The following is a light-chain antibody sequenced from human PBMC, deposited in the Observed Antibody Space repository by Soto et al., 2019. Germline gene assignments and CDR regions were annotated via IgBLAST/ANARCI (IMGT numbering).Light chain of an antibody. CDR1: QNVNNC. J-gene: IGKJ1*01. Sequence: DIKMTQSPSTLSASLGDRVTITCRASQNVNNCLAWYQQKPGKAPKLLIHKASNLESGVPSRFSGSGSGTVFILTISSLQPDDVATYYCQQYNSYWTFGQGTKVEIK. CDR3: QQYNSYWT. CDR2: KAS. V-gene: IGKV1-5*03.